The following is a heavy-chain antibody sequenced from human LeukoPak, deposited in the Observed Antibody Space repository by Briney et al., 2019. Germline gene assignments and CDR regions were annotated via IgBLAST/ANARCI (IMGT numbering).Heavy chain of an antibody. CDR2: ISNDGRTT. V-gene: IGHV3-74*01. J-gene: IGHJ4*02. CDR1: GFTFSRFL. CDR3: ARDLAGSIDY. D-gene: IGHD6-19*01. Sequence: GGSLRLSCAASGFTFSRFLMHWVRQAPGKGLVWVSLISNDGRTTRYADSVKGRFTTSRDSAKNTLYLEINSLRAEDTAVYYCARDLAGSIDYWGQGTLVTVSS.